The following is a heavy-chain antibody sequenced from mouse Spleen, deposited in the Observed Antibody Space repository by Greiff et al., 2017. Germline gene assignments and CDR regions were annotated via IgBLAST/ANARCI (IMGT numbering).Heavy chain of an antibody. J-gene: IGHJ2*01. Sequence: VQLQQSGPELVKPGASVKMSCKASGYTFTDYNMHWVKQSHGKSLEWIGYINPNNGGTSYNQKFKGKATLTVNKSSSTAYMELRSLTSEDSAVYYCARDYGSSYDYFDYWGQGTTRTVSS. CDR1: GYTFTDYN. CDR3: ARDYGSSYDYFDY. CDR2: INPNNGGT. D-gene: IGHD1-1*01. V-gene: IGHV1-22*01.